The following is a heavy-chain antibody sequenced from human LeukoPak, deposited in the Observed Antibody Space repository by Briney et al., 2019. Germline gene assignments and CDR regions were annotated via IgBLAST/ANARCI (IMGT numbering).Heavy chain of an antibody. CDR3: ARAYCSGGSCPYWYFDL. CDR1: GFNFSMYW. D-gene: IGHD2-15*01. CDR2: INNDGSST. J-gene: IGHJ2*01. V-gene: IGHV3-74*01. Sequence: GGSLRLSCAASGFNFSMYWMHWVRRAPGKGLVWVSRINNDGSSTNYADSVKGRFTISRDNAENTLYLQMNSLRVEDTAVYYCARAYCSGGSCPYWYFDLWGRGTLVTVSS.